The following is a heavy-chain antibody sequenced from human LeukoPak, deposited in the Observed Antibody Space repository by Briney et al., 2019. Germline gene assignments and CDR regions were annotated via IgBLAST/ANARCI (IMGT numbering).Heavy chain of an antibody. V-gene: IGHV3-23*01. J-gene: IGHJ3*01. Sequence: GGSLRLSCAAPGFTFSSYAMSWVRQAPGKGLEWVSAISGSGGSTYYADSVKGRFTISRDNSKNTLYLQMNSLRAEDTAVYFCAKVEQNSSYYTGGSFDFWGQGTMVTVSS. CDR1: GFTFSSYA. CDR3: AKVEQNSSYYTGGSFDF. CDR2: ISGSGGST. D-gene: IGHD1-26*01.